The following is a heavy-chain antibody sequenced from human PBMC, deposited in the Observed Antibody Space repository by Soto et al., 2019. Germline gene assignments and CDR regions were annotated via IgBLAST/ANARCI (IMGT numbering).Heavy chain of an antibody. D-gene: IGHD2-15*01. CDR1: GGTFSSYA. Sequence: QVQLVQSGAEVKKPGSSVKVSCKAPGGTFSSYAISWVRQAPGQGLEWMGGIIPIFGTSKYAQKFQGRVTITADESTSTGYTELSSLRSDDTAVYYCARSQGGSSSLDIYYYSYYGMDVWGQGTTVTVSS. J-gene: IGHJ6*02. CDR2: IIPIFGTS. CDR3: ARSQGGSSSLDIYYYSYYGMDV. V-gene: IGHV1-69*01.